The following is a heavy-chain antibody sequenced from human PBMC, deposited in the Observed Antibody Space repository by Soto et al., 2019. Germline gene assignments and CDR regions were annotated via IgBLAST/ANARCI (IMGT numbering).Heavy chain of an antibody. CDR1: GYTFTGYY. V-gene: IGHV1-2*04. Sequence: QVQLVQSGAEVKKPGASVKVSCKASGYTFTGYYMNWVRQAPGQGLEWMGWINPNSGDTNYAQKFQGWVTMTRDTSISTAYMELSRLRSDDTAVYYCARGYGSGSYYDYWGQGTLVTVSS. J-gene: IGHJ4*02. CDR2: INPNSGDT. CDR3: ARGYGSGSYYDY. D-gene: IGHD3-10*01.